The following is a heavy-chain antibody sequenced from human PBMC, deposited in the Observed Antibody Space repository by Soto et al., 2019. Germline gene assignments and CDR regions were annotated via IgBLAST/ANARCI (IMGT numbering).Heavy chain of an antibody. J-gene: IGHJ5*02. CDR2: ISSNSAYI. D-gene: IGHD4-4*01. CDR3: TRDASRDSSARGWFDP. Sequence: GGSLRLSCAASGFTFRSFTMNWVRQAPGKGLEWVSTISSNSAYIYYTDALRGRFTISRDNAKNSLHLQMNSLRAEDTAVYYCTRDASRDSSARGWFDPWGRGFLVSGSP. CDR1: GFTFRSFT. V-gene: IGHV3-21*01.